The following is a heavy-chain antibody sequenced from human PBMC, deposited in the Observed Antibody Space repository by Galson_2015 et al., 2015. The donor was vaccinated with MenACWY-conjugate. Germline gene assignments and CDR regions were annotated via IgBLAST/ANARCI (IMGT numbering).Heavy chain of an antibody. J-gene: IGHJ2*01. CDR1: GGSMSSRSDF. Sequence: ATLSLTCTVSGGSMSSRSDFWGWIRRPRGKGLEWIGNIYYSGSTDYNPSLKSRITMSVDTSQKQFSLKLYSVIAADTAVYYCARQLGSYYGSTGYYARYFDLWGRGTLVTVSS. V-gene: IGHV4-39*01. D-gene: IGHD3-22*01. CDR3: ARQLGSYYGSTGYYARYFDL. CDR2: IYYSGST.